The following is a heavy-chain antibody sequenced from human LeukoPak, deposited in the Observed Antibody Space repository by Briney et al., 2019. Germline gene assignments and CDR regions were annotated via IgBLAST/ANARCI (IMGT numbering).Heavy chain of an antibody. Sequence: SETLSLTCTVSGGSISSSSYYWGWIRQPPGKGLEWIGSIYYSGSTYYNPSLKSRVTISVDTSKNQFSLKLSSVTAADTAVYYCAREWGGEYYFDYWGQGTLVTVSS. J-gene: IGHJ4*02. D-gene: IGHD1-26*01. CDR3: AREWGGEYYFDY. CDR2: IYYSGST. V-gene: IGHV4-39*07. CDR1: GGSISSSSYY.